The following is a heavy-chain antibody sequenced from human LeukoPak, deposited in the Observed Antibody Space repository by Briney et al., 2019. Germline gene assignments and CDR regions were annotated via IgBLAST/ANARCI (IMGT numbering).Heavy chain of an antibody. D-gene: IGHD3-10*01. CDR2: IYPGDSDT. V-gene: IGHV5-51*01. CDR1: GYSFTSYW. Sequence: GESLKISCKGSGYSFTSYWIAWVRQMPGKGLEWLGIIYPGDSDTGYSPSFQGQVTISADRSISTAYLQWSSLKASDTAMYYCARVPGTSYYHYYMDVWGKGTTVTVSS. J-gene: IGHJ6*03. CDR3: ARVPGTSYYHYYMDV.